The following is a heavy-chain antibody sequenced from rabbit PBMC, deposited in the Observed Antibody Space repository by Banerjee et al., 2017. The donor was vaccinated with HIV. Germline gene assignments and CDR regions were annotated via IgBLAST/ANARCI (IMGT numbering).Heavy chain of an antibody. CDR1: GFALSDYW. D-gene: IGHD8-1*01. J-gene: IGHJ4*01. CDR2: VGTDSGSI. Sequence: QEQLVESGGGLVQPEGSLTLTCTASGFALSDYWICWVRQAPGKGLEWIGCVGTDSGSIYSASWAKGRFTISRTSSTTVTLQMTSLTAADTAPYFCARDQAGNGYYSFNLWGQGTLVTVS. V-gene: IGHV1S45*01. CDR3: ARDQAGNGYYSFNL.